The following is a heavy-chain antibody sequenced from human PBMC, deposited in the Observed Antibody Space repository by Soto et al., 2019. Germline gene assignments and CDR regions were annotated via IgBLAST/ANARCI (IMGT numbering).Heavy chain of an antibody. V-gene: IGHV3-48*03. CDR3: ARDLVHYDFWSGYSAYFYYGMDV. CDR2: ISDSGGTV. CDR1: GFTFSSYE. Sequence: PGGSLRLSCAASGFTFSSYEMNWVRQAPGQGLEWVSYISDSGGTVYYADSVKGRFTVSRDNAQNSVYLQMNSLRTEDTAVYYCARDLVHYDFWSGYSAYFYYGMDVWGPGTTVTVSS. D-gene: IGHD3-3*01. J-gene: IGHJ6*02.